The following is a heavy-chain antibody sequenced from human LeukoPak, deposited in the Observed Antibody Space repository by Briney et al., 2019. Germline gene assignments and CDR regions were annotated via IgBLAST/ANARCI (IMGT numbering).Heavy chain of an antibody. Sequence: GGSLRLSCAASGFTFDDYAMHWVRQAPGKGLEWVSLISGDGGSTYYADSVKGRFTISRDNSKNSLYLQMNSLRTEDTALYYCAKDLPQYYDFWSGYYGGFDYWGQGTLVTVSS. V-gene: IGHV3-43*02. D-gene: IGHD3-3*01. CDR1: GFTFDDYA. CDR3: AKDLPQYYDFWSGYYGGFDY. J-gene: IGHJ4*02. CDR2: ISGDGGST.